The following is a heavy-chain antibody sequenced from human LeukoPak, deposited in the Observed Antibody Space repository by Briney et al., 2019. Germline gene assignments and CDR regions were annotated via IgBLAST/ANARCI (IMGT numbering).Heavy chain of an antibody. J-gene: IGHJ4*02. CDR1: GFTFSSYS. Sequence: PGGSLRLSCAASGFTFSSYSMNWVRQAPGKGLEWVSVIYSGGSTYYADSVKGRFTISRDNSKNTLYLQMNSLRAEDTAVYYCARESELLSGLDYWGQGTLVTVSS. V-gene: IGHV3-53*01. CDR2: IYSGGST. D-gene: IGHD1-26*01. CDR3: ARESELLSGLDY.